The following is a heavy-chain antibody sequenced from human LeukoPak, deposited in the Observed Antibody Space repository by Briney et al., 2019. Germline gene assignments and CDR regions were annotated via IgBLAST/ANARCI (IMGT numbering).Heavy chain of an antibody. J-gene: IGHJ4*02. V-gene: IGHV1-18*01. CDR3: ARIGDYGDYGGYYFDY. CDR2: ISAYNGNT. CDR1: GYTFTSYG. D-gene: IGHD4-17*01. Sequence: ASVKVSCKASGYTFTSYGIGWVRQAPGQGLEWMGWISAYNGNTNYAQKLQGRVTMTTDTSTSTAYMELRSLRSDDTAVYYCARIGDYGDYGGYYFDYWGQGTLVTVSS.